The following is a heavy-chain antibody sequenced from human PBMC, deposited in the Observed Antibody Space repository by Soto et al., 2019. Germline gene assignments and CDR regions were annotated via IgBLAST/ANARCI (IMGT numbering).Heavy chain of an antibody. J-gene: IGHJ4*02. CDR1: GFTFSSFA. D-gene: IGHD1-26*01. CDR2: ISYDGSNQ. V-gene: IGHV3-30-3*01. Sequence: QEQLVESGGGVVQPGRSLRLSCAASGFTFSSFAVHWVRQAPGKGLEWVAGISYDGSNQYYADSAKGRFTISRDNSKNTLDLQMNSLRAEDTAVYYCARVSGSFSRMYYFDCWGKGTLVTVSS. CDR3: ARVSGSFSRMYYFDC.